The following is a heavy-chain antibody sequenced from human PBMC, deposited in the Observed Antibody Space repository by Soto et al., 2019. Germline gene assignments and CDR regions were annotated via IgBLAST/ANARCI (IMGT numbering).Heavy chain of an antibody. J-gene: IGHJ4*02. Sequence: SETLSLTCTVSGGSISSYYWSWIRQPPGKGLEWIGYIYYSGSTNYNPSLKSRVTISVDTSKNQFSLKLSSVTAADTAVYYCARDRSSFFDYWGQGTLXTVSS. CDR1: GGSISSYY. CDR2: IYYSGST. V-gene: IGHV4-59*01. CDR3: ARDRSSFFDY.